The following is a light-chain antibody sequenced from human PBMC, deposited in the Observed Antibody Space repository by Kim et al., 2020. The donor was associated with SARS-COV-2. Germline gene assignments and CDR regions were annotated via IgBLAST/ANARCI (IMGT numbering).Light chain of an antibody. CDR1: SGSMASNY. V-gene: IGLV6-57*01. CDR3: QSYDSSNHWV. J-gene: IGLJ3*02. Sequence: KKVTISCTRSSGSMASNYVQWYQQRPGSSPTTVIYEDYQRPSGVPDRFSGSIDSSSNSASLTISGLKTEDEADYYCQSYDSSNHWVFGGGTQLTVL. CDR2: EDY.